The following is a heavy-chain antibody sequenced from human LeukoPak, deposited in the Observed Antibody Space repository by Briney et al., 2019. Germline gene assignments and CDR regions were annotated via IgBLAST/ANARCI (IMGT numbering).Heavy chain of an antibody. CDR1: GYTFTGYY. CDR2: INPNSGGT. Sequence: ASVKVSCKASGYTFTGYYMHWVRQAPGQGLEWMGWINPNSGGTNYAQKFQGRVTMTRDTSISTAYMELSRLRSDDTAVYYCARAVVVVAARILYNWFDPWGQGTLVTVSS. CDR3: ARAVVVVAARILYNWFDP. D-gene: IGHD2-15*01. V-gene: IGHV1-2*02. J-gene: IGHJ5*02.